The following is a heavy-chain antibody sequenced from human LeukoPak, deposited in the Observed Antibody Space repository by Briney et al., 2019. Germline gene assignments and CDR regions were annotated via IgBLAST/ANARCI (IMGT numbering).Heavy chain of an antibody. CDR3: ARVASSGTIDH. CDR1: GYIFTGNY. V-gene: IGHV1-2*02. Sequence: GASVKVSCKASGYIFTGNYLHWVRQAPGQGLEWVGWINPNTGVTNYAQKLLGRVTMTRDTSITTAYMELSRLTSDDTGIYYCARVASSGTIDHCGQGTLVTVSS. J-gene: IGHJ4*02. D-gene: IGHD6-13*01. CDR2: INPNTGVT.